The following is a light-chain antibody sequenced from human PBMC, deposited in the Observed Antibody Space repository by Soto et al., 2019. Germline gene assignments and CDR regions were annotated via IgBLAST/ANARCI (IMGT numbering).Light chain of an antibody. Sequence: QSVLTQPRSVSGSPGQSVIISCTGTSSDVGTYDFVSWYQQHPGKAPKLIIYDVSKRPSGVPDRFSGSKSGNTASLTISGLQAEDEADYWCCSYAGTYTYVFGSGTKVTVL. V-gene: IGLV2-11*01. CDR2: DVS. CDR1: SSDVGTYDF. CDR3: CSYAGTYTYV. J-gene: IGLJ1*01.